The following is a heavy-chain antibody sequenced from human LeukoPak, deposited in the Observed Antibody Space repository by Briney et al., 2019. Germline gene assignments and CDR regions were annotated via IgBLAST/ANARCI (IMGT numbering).Heavy chain of an antibody. J-gene: IGHJ4*02. Sequence: GGSLRLSCAASGFNFGTFWMSWVRQAPGRGLEWVAKINQDGSVRDYVDSVKGRFTISRDNSKNTLYLQMNSLRAEDTAVYYCARDGFRRDGYDYWGQGTLVTVSS. V-gene: IGHV3-7*03. CDR2: INQDGSVR. CDR1: GFNFGTFW. D-gene: IGHD5-24*01. CDR3: ARDGFRRDGYDY.